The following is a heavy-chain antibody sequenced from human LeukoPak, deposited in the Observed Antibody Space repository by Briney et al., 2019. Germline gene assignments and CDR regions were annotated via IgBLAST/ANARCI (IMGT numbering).Heavy chain of an antibody. Sequence: GGSLRLSCAASGFTLSSYWMHWVRQAPGKGLVWVSRVSTDGSRTSYADSVKGRFAISRDNAKNTLYLQMNSLRAEDTAVFYCARASNGGAFDIWGQGTMVTVSS. V-gene: IGHV3-74*01. D-gene: IGHD4-23*01. CDR3: ARASNGGAFDI. J-gene: IGHJ3*02. CDR1: GFTLSSYW. CDR2: VSTDGSRT.